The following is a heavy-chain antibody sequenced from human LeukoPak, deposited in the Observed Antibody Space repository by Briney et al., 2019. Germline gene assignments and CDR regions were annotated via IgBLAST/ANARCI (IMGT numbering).Heavy chain of an antibody. CDR1: GGSISSYY. V-gene: IGHV4-59*01. CDR2: IYYSGST. CDR3: ARESRYYYDSSGYHAYYFDY. J-gene: IGHJ4*02. Sequence: SETLSLTCTVSGGSISSYYWSWIRQPPGKGLEWIGYIYYSGSTNYNPSLKSRVTISVDTSKNRFSLELSSVTAADTAVHYCARESRYYYDSSGYHAYYFDYWGQGTLVTVSS. D-gene: IGHD3-22*01.